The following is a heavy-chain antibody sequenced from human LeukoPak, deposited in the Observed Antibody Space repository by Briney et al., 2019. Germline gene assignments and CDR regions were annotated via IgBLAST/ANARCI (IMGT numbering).Heavy chain of an antibody. CDR3: AKDKLVYAYYFDY. D-gene: IGHD2-8*01. J-gene: IGHJ4*02. CDR1: GFTVSTNY. Sequence: GGSLRLSCAVSGFTVSTNYMSWVRQAPGKGLEWVSAISGSGGSTYYADSVKGRFTISRDNSKNTLYLQMNSLRAEDTAVYYCAKDKLVYAYYFDYWGQGTLVTVSS. CDR2: ISGSGGST. V-gene: IGHV3-23*01.